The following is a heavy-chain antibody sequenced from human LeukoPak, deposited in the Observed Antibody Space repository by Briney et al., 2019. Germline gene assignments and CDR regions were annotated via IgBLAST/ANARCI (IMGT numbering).Heavy chain of an antibody. J-gene: IGHJ4*02. D-gene: IGHD4-11*01. CDR2: IYSGGGT. CDR1: GFTASSSY. CDR3: ARGLVGVTTVPMD. Sequence: PGGSLRLSCAASGFTASSSYMTWVRQAPGKGLEWVSVIYSGGGTNYADSVKGRFTISRDNSKNTLYLQMNSLRAEDTAVYYCARGLVGVTTVPMDWGQGTLVTVSS. V-gene: IGHV3-66*01.